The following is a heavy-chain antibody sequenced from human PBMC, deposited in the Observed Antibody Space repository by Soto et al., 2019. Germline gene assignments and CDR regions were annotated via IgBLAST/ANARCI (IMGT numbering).Heavy chain of an antibody. J-gene: IGHJ6*02. CDR1: GGTFSSYA. CDR3: ARDGQLERAADYYYYYGMDV. Sequence: SVKVSCKACGGTFSSYAISWVRQAPGQGLEWMGGIIPIFGTANYAQKFQGRVTITADESTSTAYMELSSLRSEDTAVYYCARDGQLERAADYYYYYGMDVWGQGTTVTVSS. V-gene: IGHV1-69*13. D-gene: IGHD1-1*01. CDR2: IIPIFGTA.